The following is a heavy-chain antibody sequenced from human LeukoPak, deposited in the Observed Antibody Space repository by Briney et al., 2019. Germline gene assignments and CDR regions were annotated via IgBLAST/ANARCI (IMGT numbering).Heavy chain of an antibody. J-gene: IGHJ4*02. Sequence: ASVKVSCKASGYSFIGYSMHWVRQAPGQGLEWMGWINPNTGGTNYAQKFQGRVTMTRDTSISTAYMELSSLRSDDTAVYHCARGAGTSPIYYWGQGTLVTVSS. CDR1: GYSFIGYS. CDR2: INPNTGGT. CDR3: ARGAGTSPIYY. V-gene: IGHV1-2*02. D-gene: IGHD1-7*01.